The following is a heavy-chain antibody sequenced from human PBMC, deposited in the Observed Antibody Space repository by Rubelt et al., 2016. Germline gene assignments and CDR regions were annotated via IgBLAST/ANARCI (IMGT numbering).Heavy chain of an antibody. V-gene: IGHV4-34*01. Sequence: QVQLKQWGTGLLRPSETLSLTCAVYGGSFSDHHWSWIRQPPGKGLEWIGEISHSGSTTYNPSLKSRVTVSVDTSKNQFSLKVTSLTAADTAVYFCATRLPTDYWGQGTPVTV. CDR2: ISHSGST. CDR1: GGSFSDHH. J-gene: IGHJ4*02. D-gene: IGHD2-15*01. CDR3: ATRLPTDY.